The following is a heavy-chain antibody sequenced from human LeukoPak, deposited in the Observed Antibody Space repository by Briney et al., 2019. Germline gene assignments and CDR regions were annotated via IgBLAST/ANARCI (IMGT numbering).Heavy chain of an antibody. V-gene: IGHV4-59*01. CDR1: GGSISSYY. CDR3: ARDFRAIGSYGDYNYYYYMDV. J-gene: IGHJ6*03. D-gene: IGHD4-17*01. CDR2: IYYSGST. Sequence: SETLSLTCTASGGSISSYYWSWIRQPPGKGLEWIGYIYYSGSTNYNPSLKSRVTISVDTSKNQFSLKLSSVTAADTAVYYCARDFRAIGSYGDYNYYYYMDVWGKGTTVTVSS.